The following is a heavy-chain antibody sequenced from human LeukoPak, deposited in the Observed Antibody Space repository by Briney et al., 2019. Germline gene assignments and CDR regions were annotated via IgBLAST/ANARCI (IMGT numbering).Heavy chain of an antibody. CDR2: IYYSGST. J-gene: IGHJ4*02. CDR1: GGSISSSSYY. D-gene: IGHD3-9*01. CDR3: ARDYYDILTGYKYYFDY. Sequence: SETLSLTCTVSGGSISSSSYYWGWIRQPPGKGLEWIGSIYYSGSTYYNPSLKSRVTISVDTSKNQFSLKLSSVTATDTAVYYCARDYYDILTGYKYYFDYWGQGTLVTVSS. V-gene: IGHV4-39*02.